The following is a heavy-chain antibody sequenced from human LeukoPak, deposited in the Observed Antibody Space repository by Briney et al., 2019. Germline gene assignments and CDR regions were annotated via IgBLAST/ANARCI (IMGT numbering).Heavy chain of an antibody. Sequence: GGSLRLSCAASGFTFSSYAMSWVRQVPGKGLEWVSAINGIGDSTYYADSVKGRFTISKDNSKNTLYLQMNSPRVEDTAVYYCARGRVLRYLDYWGQGTVVTVSS. CDR2: INGIGDST. CDR3: ARGRVLRYLDY. J-gene: IGHJ4*02. V-gene: IGHV3-23*01. CDR1: GFTFSSYA. D-gene: IGHD3-9*01.